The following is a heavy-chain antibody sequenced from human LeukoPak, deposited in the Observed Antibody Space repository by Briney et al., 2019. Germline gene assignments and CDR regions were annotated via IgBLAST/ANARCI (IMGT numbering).Heavy chain of an antibody. D-gene: IGHD3-22*01. CDR1: GGSFSTYG. V-gene: IGHV1-69*13. CDR2: IIPSFGKT. CDR3: AREKSSGSAFYFDY. J-gene: IGHJ4*02. Sequence: SVKVSCKASGGSFSTYGFNWVRQAPGQGLEWMGGIIPSFGKTNYAQKFQGRVTITADESTSTAYMELSSLRSDDTAVYSCAREKSSGSAFYFDYWGQGTLVTVSS.